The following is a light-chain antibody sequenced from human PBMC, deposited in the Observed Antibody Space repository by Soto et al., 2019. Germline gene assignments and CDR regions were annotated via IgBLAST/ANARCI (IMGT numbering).Light chain of an antibody. J-gene: IGKJ5*01. CDR1: QSVRSSY. CDR2: GAS. Sequence: EIVLTKSPGTLSLSQGERATLSCRASQSVRSSYLGWYQQKPGQAPRLLIYGASNRATGIPDRFSGSGSGTDFTLTISSLEPEDFAVYYCQQRSNWLPTFGQGTRLEIK. CDR3: QQRSNWLPT. V-gene: IGKV3D-20*02.